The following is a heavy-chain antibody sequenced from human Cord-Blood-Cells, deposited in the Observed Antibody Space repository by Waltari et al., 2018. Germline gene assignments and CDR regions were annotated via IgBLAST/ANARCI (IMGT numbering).Heavy chain of an antibody. V-gene: IGHV1-46*01. CDR2: INPSGGST. CDR1: GYTFTSYY. Sequence: QVQLVQSGAEVKKPGASVKVSCKASGYTFTSYYMHWVRQAPGQGREWMGIINPSGGSTSYAQKFQDRVTMTRDTSASTVYMELSILRSEDTAVYYWARDRGVRGVILDYWGQGTLVTVSS. CDR3: ARDRGVRGVILDY. D-gene: IGHD3-10*02. J-gene: IGHJ4*02.